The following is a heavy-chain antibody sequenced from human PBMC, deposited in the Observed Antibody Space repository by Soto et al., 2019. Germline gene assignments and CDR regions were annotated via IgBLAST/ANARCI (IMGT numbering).Heavy chain of an antibody. CDR3: TWNADVSHGMLV. CDR2: IKNGGAT. V-gene: IGHV3-15*01. J-gene: IGHJ6*02. D-gene: IGHD1-1*01. Sequence: IQVEESGGGLVKPGDSLRLSCVVSGLVFSDAWVSWVRQSPGKGLEWLGRIKNGGATDYPVHVKGRFTISRDDSKNTLYLQMNTLKTEDTAQYDCTWNADVSHGMLVWGQGTTVTVSS. CDR1: GLVFSDAW.